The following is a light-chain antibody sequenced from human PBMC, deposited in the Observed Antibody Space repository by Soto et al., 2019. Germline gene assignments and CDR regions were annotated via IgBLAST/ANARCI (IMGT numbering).Light chain of an antibody. CDR3: QQYGTSPWT. J-gene: IGKJ1*01. V-gene: IGKV3-20*01. CDR2: GAS. Sequence: EIVLTQSPGTLSLSPGERATLSCRASQSVSSSYFAWYQQKPGQPPRLLIYGASSRATGIPDRFSGSGSGTDFTLTISRLEPEDFEVYFFQQYGTSPWTFGQGTKVEIK. CDR1: QSVSSSY.